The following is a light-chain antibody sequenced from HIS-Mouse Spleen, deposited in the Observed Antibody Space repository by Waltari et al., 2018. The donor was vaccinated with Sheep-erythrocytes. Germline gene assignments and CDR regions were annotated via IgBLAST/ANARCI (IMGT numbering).Light chain of an antibody. V-gene: IGLV2-11*01. Sequence: QSALTQPRSVSGSPGQSVTISCTGTSSDVGGYYYASWYQQHPGKAPTLMIYDVSKRPSGVPDRFSGSKSGNTASLTISGLQAEDEADYYCCSYAGSYTWVFGGGTKLTVL. CDR1: SSDVGGYYY. J-gene: IGLJ3*02. CDR2: DVS. CDR3: CSYAGSYTWV.